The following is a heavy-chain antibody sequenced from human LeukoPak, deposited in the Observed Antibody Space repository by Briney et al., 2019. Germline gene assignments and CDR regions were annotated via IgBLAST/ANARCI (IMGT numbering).Heavy chain of an antibody. CDR3: ARGKYNWFGS. Sequence: PSETLSLTCTVSGGSISSGDFYWSWIRQHPGKGLEWIGYIYYSGTTYYSPSLKSRVAISLDTSKNQFSLKLSSVTAADTAVYFCARGKYNWFGSWGQGSLVTVSS. V-gene: IGHV4-31*03. CDR1: GGSISSGDFY. CDR2: IYYSGTT. J-gene: IGHJ5*01.